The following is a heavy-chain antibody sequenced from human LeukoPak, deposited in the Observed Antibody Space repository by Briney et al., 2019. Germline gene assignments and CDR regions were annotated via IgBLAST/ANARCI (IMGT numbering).Heavy chain of an antibody. CDR1: GFTFGDYA. V-gene: IGHV3-9*01. D-gene: IGHD6-25*01. J-gene: IGHJ6*02. CDR3: AKDMRLYYYYGMDV. CDR2: ISWNNGSI. Sequence: GGSLRLSCAASGFTFGDYAMHWVRQAPGKGLEWVSGISWNNGSIGYADSVKGRFTISRDNAKSSLYLQMNSLRVEDTALYYCAKDMRLYYYYGMDVWGLGTTVTVSS.